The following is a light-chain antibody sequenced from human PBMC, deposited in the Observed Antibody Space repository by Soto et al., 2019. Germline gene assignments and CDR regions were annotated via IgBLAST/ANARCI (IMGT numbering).Light chain of an antibody. CDR3: QVYGSSSKT. CDR2: GAS. J-gene: IGKJ1*01. Sequence: EIGMTQSPATLSVSPGERATLSCRASQSVSSNLAWYQQKPGQAPRLLIYGASSRATVIPDRFSGSGSGTDFTLTISRLEPEDFAVYFCQVYGSSSKTFGQGTKVDI. CDR1: QSVSSN. V-gene: IGKV3-20*01.